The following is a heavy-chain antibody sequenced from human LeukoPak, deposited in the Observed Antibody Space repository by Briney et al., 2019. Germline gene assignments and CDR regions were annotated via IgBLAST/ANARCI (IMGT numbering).Heavy chain of an antibody. CDR1: GGTFSSYA. J-gene: IGHJ4*02. Sequence: GASVKVSCKASGGTFSSYAISWVRQAPGQGLEWMGRIIPIVGIANYAPKFQGRVTITADKSTSAAYMELRSLRSEDTAVYYCAGQSGRNTYYFDYWAQGTLVTVSS. V-gene: IGHV1-69*04. CDR3: AGQSGRNTYYFDY. D-gene: IGHD3-3*01. CDR2: IIPIVGIA.